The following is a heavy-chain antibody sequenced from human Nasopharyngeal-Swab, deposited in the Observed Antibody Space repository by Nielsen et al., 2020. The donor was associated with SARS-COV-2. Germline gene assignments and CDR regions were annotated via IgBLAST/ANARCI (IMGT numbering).Heavy chain of an antibody. V-gene: IGHV3-21*01. CDR3: VRDTPAMFAY. CDR2: ICSTGDYI. Sequence: GESLKISCAASGFTFNLYTMNWVRQAPGKGLEWVSAICSTGDYIYYAASVKGRFTISRDNAKNSVFLQMNSLRAEDTAVYYCVRDTPAMFAYWGQGTLVTVSS. J-gene: IGHJ4*02. CDR1: GFTFNLYT.